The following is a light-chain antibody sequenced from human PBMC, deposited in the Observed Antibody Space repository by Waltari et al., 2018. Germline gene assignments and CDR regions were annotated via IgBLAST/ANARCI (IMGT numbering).Light chain of an antibody. V-gene: IGLV2-14*01. J-gene: IGLJ3*02. Sequence: QSALTQPASVSGSPGQSITISCTGGSGDLGIYTSVPWYQHHPGKAPKVLIYEVSNRPSGVSDRFSGSKSGKTASLTISGLQTEDEADYYCSSYTSDSTLVFGGGTRLTVL. CDR3: SSYTSDSTLV. CDR1: SGDLGIYTS. CDR2: EVS.